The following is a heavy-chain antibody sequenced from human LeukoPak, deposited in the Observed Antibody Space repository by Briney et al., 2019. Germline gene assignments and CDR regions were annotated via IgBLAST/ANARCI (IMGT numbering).Heavy chain of an antibody. J-gene: IGHJ4*02. V-gene: IGHV4-59*01. Sequence: PSETLSLTCTVSGGSISSYYWSWIRQPPGKGLEWIGYIYYSGSTNYNPSLKGRVTISVDTSKNQFSLKLSSVTAADTAVYYCASLQGHDYGGNGDDYWGQGTLVTVSS. CDR3: ASLQGHDYGGNGDDY. CDR1: GGSISSYY. CDR2: IYYSGST. D-gene: IGHD4-23*01.